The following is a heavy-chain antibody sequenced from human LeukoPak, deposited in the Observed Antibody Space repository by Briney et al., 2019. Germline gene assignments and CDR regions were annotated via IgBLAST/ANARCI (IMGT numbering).Heavy chain of an antibody. Sequence: SETLSLTCAVYGGSFSGYYWSWIRQPPGKGLEWIGEINHSGSTNYNPSLKSRVTISVDTSKNQFSLKLSSVTAADTAVYYCARGPPETSRPPEVFNWYFDLWGRGTLVTVSS. V-gene: IGHV4-34*01. CDR2: INHSGST. CDR3: ARGPPETSRPPEVFNWYFDL. CDR1: GGSFSGYY. J-gene: IGHJ2*01.